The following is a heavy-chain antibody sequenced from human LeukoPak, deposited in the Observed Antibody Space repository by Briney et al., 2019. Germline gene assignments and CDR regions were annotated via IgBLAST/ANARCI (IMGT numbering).Heavy chain of an antibody. CDR3: ARGAYYYYMDV. CDR2: ISSSSNTI. Sequence: SGGSLRLSCAASGFTFSIYSMIWVRQAPGKGLEWVSYISSSSNTIYYADSVKGRFTISRDNAKNSLYLQMNSLRAEDTAMYYCARGAYYYYMDVWGKGTTVTISS. J-gene: IGHJ6*03. CDR1: GFTFSIYS. V-gene: IGHV3-48*01.